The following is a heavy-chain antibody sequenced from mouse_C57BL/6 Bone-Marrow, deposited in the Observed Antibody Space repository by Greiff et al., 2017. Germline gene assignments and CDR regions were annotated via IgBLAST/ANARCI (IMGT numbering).Heavy chain of an antibody. CDR1: GYTFTDYY. Sequence: VQLKQSGPVLVKPGASVKMSCKASGYTFTDYYMNWVKQSHGKSLEWIGVINPYNGGTSYNQKFKGKATLAVDKSSSTAYMELNSLTSEDSAVYYCAREAYYDYDGYYFDYWGQGTTLTVSS. CDR2: INPYNGGT. V-gene: IGHV1-19*01. J-gene: IGHJ2*01. D-gene: IGHD2-4*01. CDR3: AREAYYDYDGYYFDY.